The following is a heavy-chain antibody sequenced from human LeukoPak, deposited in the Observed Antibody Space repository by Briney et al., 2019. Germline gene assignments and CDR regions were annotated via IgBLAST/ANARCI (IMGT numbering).Heavy chain of an antibody. Sequence: PSETLSLTCTVSGGSISSGGYYWSWIRQHPGKGLEWIGYIYYSGSTNYNPSLKSRVTISVDTSKNQFSLKLSSVTAADTAVYYCARGDYSNAIDYWGQGTLVTVSS. CDR3: ARGDYSNAIDY. J-gene: IGHJ4*02. D-gene: IGHD4-11*01. V-gene: IGHV4-61*08. CDR1: GGSISSGGYY. CDR2: IYYSGST.